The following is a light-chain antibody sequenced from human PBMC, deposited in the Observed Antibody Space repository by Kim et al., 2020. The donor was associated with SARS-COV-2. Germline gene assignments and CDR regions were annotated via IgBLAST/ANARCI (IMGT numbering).Light chain of an antibody. CDR1: SLRKYY. CDR3: NSRDTSHFVI. V-gene: IGLV3-19*01. Sequence: SSELTQDPAVSVALGQTVRITCQGDSLRKYYATWYQQKPGQAPVLLISGKNNRPSGIPDRFSGSSSGNTASLTIAGAQAEDEADYYCNSRDTSHFVIFGGGTHLTVL. CDR2: GKN. J-gene: IGLJ2*01.